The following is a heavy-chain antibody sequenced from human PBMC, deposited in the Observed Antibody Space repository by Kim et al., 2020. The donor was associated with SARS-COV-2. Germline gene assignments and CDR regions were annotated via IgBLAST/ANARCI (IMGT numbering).Heavy chain of an antibody. J-gene: IGHJ4*02. CDR1: GFRFDDYA. Sequence: GGSLRLSCAASGFRFDDYAMHWVRQAPGKGLEGVSSISWHSGTIGYADSVKGRFTISRDNANNSLFLQMKSLRPEDTALYFCAKDMGSYGSGSYPLDHWGQGTLVTVPS. CDR3: AKDMGSYGSGSYPLDH. CDR2: ISWHSGTI. V-gene: IGHV3-9*01. D-gene: IGHD3-10*01.